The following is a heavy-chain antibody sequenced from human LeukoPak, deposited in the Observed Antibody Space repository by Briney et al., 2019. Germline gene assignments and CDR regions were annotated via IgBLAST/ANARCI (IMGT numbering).Heavy chain of an antibody. CDR2: ISSSSSTI. V-gene: IGHV3-48*04. CDR3: ARQGRYFDWLLRGGEPFDY. CDR1: GFTFSSYW. J-gene: IGHJ4*02. D-gene: IGHD3-9*01. Sequence: PGGSLRLSCAASGFTFSSYWMSWVRQAPGKGLEWVSYISSSSSTIYYADSVKGRFTISRDNAKNSLYLQMNSLRAEDTAVYYCARQGRYFDWLLRGGEPFDYWGQGTLVTVSS.